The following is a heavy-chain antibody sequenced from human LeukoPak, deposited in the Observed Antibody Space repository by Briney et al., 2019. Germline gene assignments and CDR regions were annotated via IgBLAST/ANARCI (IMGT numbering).Heavy chain of an antibody. V-gene: IGHV5-51*01. Sequence: GESLKISCKGSGYSFTTYWIGWVRQVPGKGLEWMGMIYPGDSDTRYSPSFEGQVTISADKSTNTAYLPWSSLKASDTAMYYCARRKVGYCSAVIGTNSAPLCAFDIWGQGTMVTASS. CDR2: IYPGDSDT. J-gene: IGHJ3*02. CDR1: GYSFTTYW. D-gene: IGHD2-15*01. CDR3: ARRKVGYCSAVIGTNSAPLCAFDI.